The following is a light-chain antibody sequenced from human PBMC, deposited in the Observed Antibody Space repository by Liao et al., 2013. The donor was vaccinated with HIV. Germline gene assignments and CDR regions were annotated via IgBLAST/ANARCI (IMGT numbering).Light chain of an antibody. V-gene: IGLV3-1*01. CDR3: QAWDSSAAYV. J-gene: IGLJ1*01. CDR1: KLGDKY. CDR2: QDT. Sequence: SYEVTQSPSLSVSPGQTASIPCSGDKLGDKYVNWYQQKPGQSPILVIYQDTKRPTGIPERFSGSNSGNTATLTISGTQAIDEADYYCQAWDSSAAYVFGTGTKVTVL.